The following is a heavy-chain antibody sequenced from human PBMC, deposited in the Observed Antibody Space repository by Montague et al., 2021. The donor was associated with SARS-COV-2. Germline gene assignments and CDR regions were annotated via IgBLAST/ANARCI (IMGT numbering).Heavy chain of an antibody. J-gene: IGHJ3*01. Sequence: SLRLSCAASGFSVSNKYMTWVRQLPGKGLVWVSTIYSGDTAYYADSVQGRFTISRDHSKNTVFLQMNSLRAEDTALYYCATFYVDTVSVTNAFDLWGQGTLVSVSS. V-gene: IGHV3-53*01. CDR1: GFSVSNKY. CDR3: ATFYVDTVSVTNAFDL. CDR2: IYSGDTA. D-gene: IGHD5-18*01.